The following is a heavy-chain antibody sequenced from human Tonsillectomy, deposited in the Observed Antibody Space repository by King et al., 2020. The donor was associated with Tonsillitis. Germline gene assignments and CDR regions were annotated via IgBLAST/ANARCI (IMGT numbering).Heavy chain of an antibody. CDR1: GGSISSYY. CDR2: IYYSGST. V-gene: IGHV4-59*08. D-gene: IGHD3-22*01. Sequence: QLQESGPGLVKPSETLSLTCTVSGGSISSYYWSWIRQPPGKGLEWIGYIYYSGSTNYNPSLKSRVTISVDTSKNQFSLKLNSVTAADPAVYYCARRNYYDSSGYPYFDYWGQGTLVTVSS. J-gene: IGHJ4*02. CDR3: ARRNYYDSSGYPYFDY.